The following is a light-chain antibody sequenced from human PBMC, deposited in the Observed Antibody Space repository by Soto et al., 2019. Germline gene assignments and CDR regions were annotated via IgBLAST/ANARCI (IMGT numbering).Light chain of an antibody. CDR1: SSNIGAGSG. CDR3: QSYDSSLRHGV. J-gene: IGLJ3*02. V-gene: IGLV1-40*01. Sequence: QLVLTQPPSVSGAPGESVTISCAGSSSNIGAGSGVHWYQQLPATAPKLLISINTNRPSGVPDRLSGSKSGTSASLAITGLLPEDEADYYCQSYDSSLRHGVFGGGTKLTVL. CDR2: INT.